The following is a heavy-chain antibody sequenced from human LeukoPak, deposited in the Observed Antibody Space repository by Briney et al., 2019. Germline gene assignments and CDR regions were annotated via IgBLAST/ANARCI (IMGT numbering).Heavy chain of an antibody. CDR2: ISSSSTI. J-gene: IGHJ6*02. V-gene: IGHV3-48*04. Sequence: QPGGSLRLSCAASGFTFRSYNMNWVRQTPGKGLEWVSYISSSSTIYYADSVKGRFTISRDNAKNSLFLQMNSLRAEDTAVYYCARVSGSGDSFYYYNMDVWGQGTTVTVS. CDR1: GFTFRSYN. CDR3: ARVSGSGDSFYYYNMDV. D-gene: IGHD3-10*01.